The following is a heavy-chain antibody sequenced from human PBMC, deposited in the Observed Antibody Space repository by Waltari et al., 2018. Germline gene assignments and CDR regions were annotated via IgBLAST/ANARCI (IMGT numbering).Heavy chain of an antibody. CDR3: ARDNYYGSGSHNNWFDP. CDR2: INHSGST. J-gene: IGHJ5*02. Sequence: QVQLQQWGAGLLKPSETLSLTCAVYGGSFSGYSWSWIRQPPGKGLEWIGEINHSGSTNDNPSLKSRVTISVDTSKNQCSLKLSSVTAADTAVYYCARDNYYGSGSHNNWFDPWGQGTLVTVSS. D-gene: IGHD3-10*01. CDR1: GGSFSGYS. V-gene: IGHV4-34*01.